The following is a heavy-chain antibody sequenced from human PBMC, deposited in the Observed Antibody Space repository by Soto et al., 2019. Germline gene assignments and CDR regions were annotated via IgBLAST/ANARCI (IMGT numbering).Heavy chain of an antibody. V-gene: IGHV4-30-4*01. D-gene: IGHD1-1*01. CDR2: IYYSGST. CDR1: GGSISSGDYY. Sequence: PSETLSLTCTVSGGSISSGDYYWSWIRQPPGKGLEWIGYIYYSGSTYYNPSLKSRVTISVDTSKNQFSLKLSSVTAADTAVYYCARDVEGWLEPNAFDIWGQGTMVTVSS. J-gene: IGHJ3*02. CDR3: ARDVEGWLEPNAFDI.